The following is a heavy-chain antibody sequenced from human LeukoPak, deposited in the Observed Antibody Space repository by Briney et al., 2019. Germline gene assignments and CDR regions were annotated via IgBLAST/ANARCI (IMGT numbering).Heavy chain of an antibody. Sequence: SVKVSCKASGGTFSSYAISWVRQAPGQGLEWMGGIIPIFGTANYAQKFQGRVTITADKSTSTAYMELSSLRSEDTAVYYCARGESYGSGSYYNGNYYYGMDVWGQGTTVTVSS. CDR1: GGTFSSYA. D-gene: IGHD3-10*01. V-gene: IGHV1-69*06. CDR3: ARGESYGSGSYYNGNYYYGMDV. CDR2: IIPIFGTA. J-gene: IGHJ6*02.